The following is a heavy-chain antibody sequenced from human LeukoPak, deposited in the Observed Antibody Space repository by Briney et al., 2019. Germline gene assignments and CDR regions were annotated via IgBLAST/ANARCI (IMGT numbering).Heavy chain of an antibody. CDR3: ARERLAMVRGVIPKEAWVWFDA. V-gene: IGHV4-59*12. J-gene: IGHJ5*01. CDR1: GVSISSYY. CDR2: IYYGGST. D-gene: IGHD3-10*01. Sequence: SETLSLTCTVSGVSISSYYLSWVRQPPGKGLEWIGNIYYGGSTNYNPSPKNRAPITVETAKNQFSAELNSVTAADTAVFYYARERLAMVRGVIPKEAWVWFDAWGQGTLVTVSS.